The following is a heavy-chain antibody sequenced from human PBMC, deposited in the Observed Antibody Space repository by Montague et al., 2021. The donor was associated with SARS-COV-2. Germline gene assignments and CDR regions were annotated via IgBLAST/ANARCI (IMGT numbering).Heavy chain of an antibody. D-gene: IGHD3-22*01. CDR3: TRDAFTMIIDAFNI. Sequence: SLRLSCAASGLTFSTYTMNWVRQAPGQGLEWVSSITASSIYIYYADSVKGRFTISRDNAKNSLYLQMNSLRAEDTAVYYCTRDAFTMIIDAFNIWGQGTKVTVSS. CDR1: GLTFSTYT. CDR2: ITASSIYI. J-gene: IGHJ3*02. V-gene: IGHV3-21*01.